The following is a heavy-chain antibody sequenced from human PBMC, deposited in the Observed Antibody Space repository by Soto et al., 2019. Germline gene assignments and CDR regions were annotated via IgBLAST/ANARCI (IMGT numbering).Heavy chain of an antibody. CDR1: GGSISSYY. V-gene: IGHV4-59*08. CDR2: IYYSGST. CDR3: ARHKKITMVRGVIAWFDP. D-gene: IGHD3-10*01. J-gene: IGHJ5*02. Sequence: SETLSLTCTVSGGSISSYYWSWIRQPPGKGLEWIGYIYYSGSTNYNPSLKSRVTISVDTSKNQFSLKLSSVTAADTAVYYCARHKKITMVRGVIAWFDPWGQGTLVTVSS.